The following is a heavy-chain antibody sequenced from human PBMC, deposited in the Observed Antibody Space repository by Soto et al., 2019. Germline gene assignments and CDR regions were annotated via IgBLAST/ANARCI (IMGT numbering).Heavy chain of an antibody. CDR2: ISGSAGNT. J-gene: IGHJ4*02. V-gene: IGHV3-23*01. CDR3: AKTFGSNWLPEY. CDR1: GFTFSDYG. D-gene: IGHD6-13*01. Sequence: GGSLRLSCAASGFTFSDYGMNWVRQAPGKGLEWVAAISGSAGNTYYADSVKGRFSTSRGNSKSTLYLEMNSLRVEDTAIYYCAKTFGSNWLPEYWGQGTLVTVSS.